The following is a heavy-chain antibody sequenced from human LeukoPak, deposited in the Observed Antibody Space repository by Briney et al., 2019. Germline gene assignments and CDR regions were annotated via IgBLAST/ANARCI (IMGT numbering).Heavy chain of an antibody. CDR2: INHSGST. CDR1: GGSFSGYY. CDR3: LAESAISNY. J-gene: IGHJ4*02. V-gene: IGHV4-34*01. Sequence: SETLSLTCAVYGGSFSGYYWSWVRQPPGKGLEWIGEINHSGSTNYNPSLKSRLTLLVDRSKNQFNLTLSSVAAVNTAVDSCLAESAISNYWGQGTLVTVSS. D-gene: IGHD1-14*01.